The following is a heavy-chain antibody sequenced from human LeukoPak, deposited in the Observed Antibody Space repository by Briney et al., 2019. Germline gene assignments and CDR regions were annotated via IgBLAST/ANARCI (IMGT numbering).Heavy chain of an antibody. V-gene: IGHV3-48*03. J-gene: IGHJ6*02. D-gene: IGHD3-10*01. Sequence: GGSLRLSCAASGFTFSTYEMNWVRQAPGKGLEWVSYIGGSGDTIYYADSVKGRFTISRDNSKNTLYLQMNSLRAEDTAVYYCAKPDYYYGSGTSTYFGMDVWGQGTTVTVSS. CDR1: GFTFSTYE. CDR3: AKPDYYYGSGTSTYFGMDV. CDR2: IGGSGDTI.